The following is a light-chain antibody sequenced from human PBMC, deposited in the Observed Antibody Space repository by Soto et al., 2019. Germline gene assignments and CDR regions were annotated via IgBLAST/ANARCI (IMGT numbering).Light chain of an antibody. Sequence: SYELTQPPSVSVAPGKTARITCGGNNMGSKGVHWYQQKPGQAPVLVIYYNTDRPSGIPERFSGSNSGNTATLTISRVEAGDEADYYCQVWDSSNDHVIFGGGTKLTVL. CDR1: NMGSKG. CDR3: QVWDSSNDHVI. J-gene: IGLJ2*01. CDR2: YNT. V-gene: IGLV3-21*04.